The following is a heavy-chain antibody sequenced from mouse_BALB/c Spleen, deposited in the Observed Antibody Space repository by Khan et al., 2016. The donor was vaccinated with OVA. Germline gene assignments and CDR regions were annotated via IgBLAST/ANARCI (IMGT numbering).Heavy chain of an antibody. CDR3: ARDGSRYNYAMDY. V-gene: IGHV3-2*02. CDR1: GYSITSDYA. Sequence: VQLKESGPGLVKPSQSLSLTCTVTGYSITSDYAWNWIRQFPGNKLEWMGYISSSGSTNYNPALKSRFSITRDTSKNQFFLQLNSVTTEDTATYYCARDGSRYNYAMDYWGQGTSVTVSS. D-gene: IGHD2-3*01. CDR2: ISSSGST. J-gene: IGHJ4*01.